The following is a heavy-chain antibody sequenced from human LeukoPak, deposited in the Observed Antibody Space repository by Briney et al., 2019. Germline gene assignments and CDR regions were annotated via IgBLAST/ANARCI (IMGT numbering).Heavy chain of an antibody. V-gene: IGHV5-51*01. D-gene: IGHD2-2*01. CDR1: GYSFTSYW. CDR3: ARLSCSSTSCQNYFDY. J-gene: IGHJ4*02. CDR2: IYPGDSDT. Sequence: GESLQISCKGSGYSFTSYWIGWVRQMPGKGLEWMGIIYPGDSDTRYSPSFQGQVTISADKSISTAYLQWSSLKASDTAMYYCARLSCSSTSCQNYFDYWGQGTLVTVSS.